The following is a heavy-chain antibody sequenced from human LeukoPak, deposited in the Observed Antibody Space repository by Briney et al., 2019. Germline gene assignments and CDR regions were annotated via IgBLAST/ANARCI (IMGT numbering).Heavy chain of an antibody. J-gene: IGHJ4*02. V-gene: IGHV5-51*01. Sequence: KPGESLKISCKGSGYSFTSYWIGWVRQMPGKGLEWMGIIYPGDSDTRYSPSFQGQVTTSADKSISTAYLQWSSLKASDTAMYYCARFEEMATTSIDYWGQGTLVTVSS. CDR1: GYSFTSYW. CDR2: IYPGDSDT. CDR3: ARFEEMATTSIDY. D-gene: IGHD5-24*01.